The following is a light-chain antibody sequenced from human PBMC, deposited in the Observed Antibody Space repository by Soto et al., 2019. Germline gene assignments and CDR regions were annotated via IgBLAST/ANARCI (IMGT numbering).Light chain of an antibody. V-gene: IGKV3-20*01. CDR2: GAT. CDR3: QQYGSSPTT. J-gene: IGKJ1*01. CDR1: QSLRSN. Sequence: IVMTQSPPTLSVSPGEEATLACRASQSLRSNLAWYQQRRGQAPRLLIYGATSRATGIPDRFSGSGSGTDLTISISRLEPEDFEVYHCQQYGSSPTTFGQGTKVDIK.